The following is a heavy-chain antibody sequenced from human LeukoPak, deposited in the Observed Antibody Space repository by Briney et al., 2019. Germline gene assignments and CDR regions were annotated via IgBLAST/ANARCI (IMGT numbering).Heavy chain of an antibody. D-gene: IGHD6-13*01. CDR2: ISYDGSNK. CDR3: AKDPTRIAAAGLDY. Sequence: GGSLRLSCAASGFTFSSYSMNWVRQAPGKGLEWVAVISYDGSNKYYADSVKGRFTISRDNSKNTLYLQMNSLRGEDTAVYNCAKDPTRIAAAGLDYWGQGTLVTVSS. J-gene: IGHJ4*02. V-gene: IGHV3-30*18. CDR1: GFTFSSYS.